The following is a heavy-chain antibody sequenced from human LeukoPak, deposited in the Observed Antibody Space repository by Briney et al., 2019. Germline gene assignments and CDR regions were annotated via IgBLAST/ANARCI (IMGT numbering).Heavy chain of an antibody. J-gene: IGHJ3*02. CDR1: GFTFSRYA. V-gene: IGHV3-23*01. CDR2: ISGSGGST. D-gene: IGHD3-22*01. CDR3: AKDYYYDSSGDAFDI. Sequence: PGRSLRLSCAASGFTFSRYAMSWVRQAPGKGLEWVSAISGSGGSTYYADSVKGRFTISRDNSKDTLYLQMSSLRAEDTAVYYCAKDYYYDSSGDAFDIWGQGTMVTVSS.